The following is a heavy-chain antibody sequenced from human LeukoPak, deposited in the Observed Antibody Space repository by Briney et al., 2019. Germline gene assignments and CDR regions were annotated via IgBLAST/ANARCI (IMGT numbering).Heavy chain of an antibody. V-gene: IGHV4-38-2*02. Sequence: SETLSLTCTVSGYSISSGYYWSWIRQPPGKGLEWIGEINHSGSTNYNPSLKSRVTISVDTSKNQFSLKLSSVTAADTAVYYCARRPHSGLRDGYRWAYYYYYMDVWGKGTTVTISS. CDR3: ARRPHSGLRDGYRWAYYYYYMDV. CDR2: INHSGST. CDR1: GYSISSGYY. J-gene: IGHJ6*03. D-gene: IGHD5-24*01.